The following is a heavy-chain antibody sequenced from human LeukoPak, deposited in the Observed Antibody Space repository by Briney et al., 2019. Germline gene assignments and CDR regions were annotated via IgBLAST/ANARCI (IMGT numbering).Heavy chain of an antibody. J-gene: IGHJ4*02. Sequence: PSETLSLTCTVSGGSISSGGYYWSWIRQHPGTGLEWIGYIYYSGSTYYNPSLKSRVTISVDTSKNQFSLKLSSVTAADTAVYYCARDRAARPHFGYWGQGTLVTVSS. CDR2: IYYSGST. CDR1: GGSISSGGYY. V-gene: IGHV4-31*03. D-gene: IGHD6-6*01. CDR3: ARDRAARPHFGY.